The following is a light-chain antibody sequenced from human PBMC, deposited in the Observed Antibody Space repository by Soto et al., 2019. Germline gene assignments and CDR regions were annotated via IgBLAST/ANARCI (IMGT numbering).Light chain of an antibody. V-gene: IGKV1-8*01. Sequence: AIRMTQSPSSFSASTGDRVTITCRASQGISSYLAWYQQKPGKAPKLLIYAASTLQSGVPSRFSGSGSGTNFTLTVSCLQAEDFATYYCHQYYSYPLTFGPGTQVDIK. J-gene: IGKJ3*01. CDR2: AAS. CDR3: HQYYSYPLT. CDR1: QGISSY.